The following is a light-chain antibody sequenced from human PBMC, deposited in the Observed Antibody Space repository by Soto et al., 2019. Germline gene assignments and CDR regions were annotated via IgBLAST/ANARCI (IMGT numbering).Light chain of an antibody. Sequence: QSVLTQPASVSGSPGQSITISCTGTSNDIGVYNYVSWYQQHPGKAPKLMICEVSNRPSGVSSRFSGSKSGNTASLTISGLRAEDEADYYCSSYTDSSNYVFGTGTKLTVL. CDR1: SNDIGVYNY. CDR3: SSYTDSSNYV. CDR2: EVS. J-gene: IGLJ1*01. V-gene: IGLV2-14*01.